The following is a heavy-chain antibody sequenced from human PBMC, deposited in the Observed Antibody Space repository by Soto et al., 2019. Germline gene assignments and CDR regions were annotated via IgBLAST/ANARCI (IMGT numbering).Heavy chain of an antibody. CDR3: ARACIAASVFDY. V-gene: IGHV3-33*01. CDR2: IWYDGSNK. Sequence: GVSLRLSCAASGFTFSSYGMHWVRQAPGKGLEWVAVIWYDGSNKYYADSVKGRFTISRDNSKNTLYLQMNSLRAEDTAVYYCARACIAASVFDYWGQGTLVTVSS. J-gene: IGHJ4*02. CDR1: GFTFSSYG. D-gene: IGHD6-13*01.